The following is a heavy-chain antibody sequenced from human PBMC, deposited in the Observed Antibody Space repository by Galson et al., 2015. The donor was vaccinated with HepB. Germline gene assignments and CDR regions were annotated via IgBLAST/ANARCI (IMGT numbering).Heavy chain of an antibody. CDR3: ARDGARRFYNWFDP. V-gene: IGHV7-4-1*02. CDR1: GYNFTTYA. J-gene: IGHJ5*02. CDR2: INTSTGNP. D-gene: IGHD1-14*01. Sequence: SVKVSCKASGYNFTTYAMNWVRQAPGQGLEWMGWINTSTGNPTYAQGFTGRFVFSLGTSVSTAYLQISSLKAEDTAVYYCARDGARRFYNWFDPWGQGTLVTVSS.